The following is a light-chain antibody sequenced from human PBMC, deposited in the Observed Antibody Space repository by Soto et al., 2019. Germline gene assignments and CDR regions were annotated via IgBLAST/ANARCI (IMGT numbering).Light chain of an antibody. CDR1: ESLVHNNGNTS. CDR3: MQGSHWPYT. Sequence: DAVMTQSPLSLPVTLGQPASISCTSSESLVHNNGNTSLNWFHQRPGQSPRRLIDEVSNRDSGVPDRFSGSGSGTDVTLKISRVEAEDVWLYYCMQGSHWPYTFGPGTMLEIK. V-gene: IGKV2-30*02. J-gene: IGKJ2*01. CDR2: EVS.